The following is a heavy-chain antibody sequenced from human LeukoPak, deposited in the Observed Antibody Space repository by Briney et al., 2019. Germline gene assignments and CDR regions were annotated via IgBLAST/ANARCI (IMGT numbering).Heavy chain of an antibody. CDR2: IVVGSGNT. CDR1: GFTFTSSA. D-gene: IGHD3-9*01. V-gene: IGHV1-58*01. J-gene: IGHJ4*02. CDR3: ATILTGYYFPDY. Sequence: SVKVSCKAFGFTFTSSAVQWVRQARGQRLEWIGWIVVGSGNTNYAQKFQERVTITRDMSTSTAYMELSSLRSEDTAVYYCATILTGYYFPDYWGQGTLVTVSS.